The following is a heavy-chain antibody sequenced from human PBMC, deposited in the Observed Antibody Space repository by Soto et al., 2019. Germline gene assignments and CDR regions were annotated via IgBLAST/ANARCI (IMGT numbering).Heavy chain of an antibody. CDR3: ASKPVGGSYYYYYGMDV. D-gene: IGHD1-26*01. V-gene: IGHV4-39*01. CDR2: IYYSGST. J-gene: IGHJ6*02. CDR1: GGSISSSSYY. Sequence: SETLSLTCTVSGGSISSSSYYWGWIRQPPGKGLEWIGSIYYSGSTYYNPSLKSRVTISVDTSKNQFSLKLSSVTAADTAVYYCASKPVGGSYYYYYGMDVWGQGTTVTVSS.